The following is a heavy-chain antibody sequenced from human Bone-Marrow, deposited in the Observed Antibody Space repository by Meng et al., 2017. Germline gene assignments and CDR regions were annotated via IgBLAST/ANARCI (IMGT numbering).Heavy chain of an antibody. CDR2: IYTSGST. J-gene: IGHJ6*02. D-gene: IGHD5-18*01. CDR3: ARGGNGYSYGTYYYYGMDV. Sequence: SETLSLTCTVSGGSISSYYWSWIRQPAGKGLEWIGRIYTSGSTNYNPSLKSRVTMSVDTSKNQFSLKLSSVTAADTAVYYCARGGNGYSYGTYYYYGMDVWGQGTTVTDSS. V-gene: IGHV4-4*07. CDR1: GGSISSYY.